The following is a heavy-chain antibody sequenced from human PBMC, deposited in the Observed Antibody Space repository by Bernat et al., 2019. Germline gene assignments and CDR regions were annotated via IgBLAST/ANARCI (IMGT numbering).Heavy chain of an antibody. V-gene: IGHV3-23*04. CDR2: ISGSGGST. CDR3: ASQKVEWLRLGRDY. CDR1: GFTFSGYA. D-gene: IGHD5-12*01. J-gene: IGHJ4*02. Sequence: EVQLVESGGGLVQPGGSLRLSCAASGFTFSGYAMSWVRQAPGKGLEWVSAISGSGGSTYYADSVKGRFTISRDNSKNTLYLQMNSLRAEDTAVYYCASQKVEWLRLGRDYWGQGTLVTVSS.